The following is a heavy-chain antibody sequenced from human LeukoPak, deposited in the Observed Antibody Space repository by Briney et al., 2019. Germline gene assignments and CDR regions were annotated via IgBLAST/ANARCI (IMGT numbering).Heavy chain of an antibody. V-gene: IGHV3-23*01. D-gene: IGHD3-16*01. CDR3: AKDPDDYVWGTWGDY. CDR1: GFTFSSYA. CDR2: ISGSGGRI. Sequence: GGSLRLSCAASGFTFSSYAMTWVRQAPGKGLEWVSGISGSGGRIYYADSVKGRFIISRDNSKNTLSLQMNSLRAEDTAVYYCAKDPDDYVWGTWGDYWGQGTLVTVSS. J-gene: IGHJ4*02.